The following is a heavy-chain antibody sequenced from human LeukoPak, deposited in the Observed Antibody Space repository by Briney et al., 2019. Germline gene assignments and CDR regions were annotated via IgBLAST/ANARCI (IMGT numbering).Heavy chain of an antibody. CDR1: GFTFSRYD. CDR3: AKDRGYSYAPFDY. CDR2: ISRSGPT. J-gene: IGHJ4*02. V-gene: IGHV3-23*01. D-gene: IGHD5-18*01. Sequence: GGSLRLSCTTPGFTFSRYDMQWVRQAPGKGLEWVSGISRSGPTYNRDSVRGRFTISRDNSKNTLYLQMNSLRAEDTAVYYCAKDRGYSYAPFDYWGQGTLVTVSS.